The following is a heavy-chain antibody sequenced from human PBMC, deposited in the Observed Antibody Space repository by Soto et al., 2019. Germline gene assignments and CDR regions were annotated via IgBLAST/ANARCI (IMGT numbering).Heavy chain of an antibody. Sequence: GWSLRLSCAASGFTFSSYWMHWVRQAPGKGLVWVSRINSDGSSTSYADSVKGRFTISRDNAKNTLYLQMNSLRAEDTAVYYCARDQGLSYYDSSDYWGQGTLVTVSS. D-gene: IGHD3-22*01. CDR3: ARDQGLSYYDSSDY. CDR2: INSDGSST. J-gene: IGHJ4*02. V-gene: IGHV3-74*01. CDR1: GFTFSSYW.